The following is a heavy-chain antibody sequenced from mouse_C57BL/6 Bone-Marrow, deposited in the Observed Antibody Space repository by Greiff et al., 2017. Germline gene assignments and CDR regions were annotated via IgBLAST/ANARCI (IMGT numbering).Heavy chain of an antibody. CDR1: GFTFSDFY. V-gene: IGHV7-1*01. J-gene: IGHJ1*03. Sequence: EVKLVESGGGLVQSGRSLRLSCATSGFTFSDFYMEWVRQAPGKGLEWIAASRNKANDYTTEYSASVKGRFIVSRDTSQSILYLQMNALRAEDTAIYYCARDAEDGYSWYFDVWGTGTTVTVSS. D-gene: IGHD2-3*01. CDR2: SRNKANDYTT. CDR3: ARDAEDGYSWYFDV.